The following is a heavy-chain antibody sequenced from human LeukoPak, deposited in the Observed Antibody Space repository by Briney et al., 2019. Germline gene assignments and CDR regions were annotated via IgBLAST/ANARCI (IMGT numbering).Heavy chain of an antibody. D-gene: IGHD1-26*01. V-gene: IGHV3-21*01. J-gene: IGHJ4*02. CDR2: ISSSSNYI. CDR3: TRWDPNAPSVLPGLGY. Sequence: PGGSLRLSCAASGFTFSSYSMNWVRQAPGKGLEGFSAISSSSNYIYYADSVKGRFTISRDNAKNSLYLQMNSLRAEDTAVYYCTRWDPNAPSVLPGLGYWCQGTQVTVSS. CDR1: GFTFSSYS.